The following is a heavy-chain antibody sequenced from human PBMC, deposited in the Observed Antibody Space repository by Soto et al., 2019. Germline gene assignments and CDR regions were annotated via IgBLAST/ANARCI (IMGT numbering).Heavy chain of an antibody. J-gene: IGHJ6*02. D-gene: IGHD6-6*01. V-gene: IGHV4-39*01. Sequence: QLQLQESGPGLVKPSETLSLTCTVSGGSISSSSYYWGWIRQPPGKGLEWIGSIYYSGSTYYNPSLKSRVTISVDTSKNQFSLKLSSVTAADTAVYYCARAPKKSSSSRWGDYYYYYGMDVWGQGTTVTVSS. CDR3: ARAPKKSSSSRWGDYYYYYGMDV. CDR1: GGSISSSSYY. CDR2: IYYSGST.